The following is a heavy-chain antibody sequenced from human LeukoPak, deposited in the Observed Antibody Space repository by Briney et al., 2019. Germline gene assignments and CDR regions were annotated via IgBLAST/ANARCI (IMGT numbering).Heavy chain of an antibody. CDR1: GGTFSSRDW. CDR3: ARRRVTVVRGVDITSYYFDY. J-gene: IGHJ4*02. V-gene: IGHV3-7*03. Sequence: HPGGSLRLSCVASGGTFSSRDWMSCVRQAPGKGLEWVANIKQDGSEKNYVDSVKVRFTISRDNTKYSLFLQMNSLRAEDTALYYCARRRVTVVRGVDITSYYFDYWGQGTLVTVSS. D-gene: IGHD3-10*01. CDR2: IKQDGSEK.